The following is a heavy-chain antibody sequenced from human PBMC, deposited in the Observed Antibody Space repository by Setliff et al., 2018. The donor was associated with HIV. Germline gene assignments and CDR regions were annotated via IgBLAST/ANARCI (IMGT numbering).Heavy chain of an antibody. J-gene: IGHJ3*02. CDR2: ISSSGRT. CDR1: RDSMNRHY. CDR3: ARAGDYYDSRNYLTRGPTAFDI. Sequence: LSLTCTVSRDSMNRHYWTWIRQPPGKGLEWIGYISSSGRTDYNSSLKNRVTMSVDTSNNLFSLIMTSVTAADTAVYYCARAGDYYDSRNYLTRGPTAFDIWGQGTMVTVSS. V-gene: IGHV4-59*11. D-gene: IGHD3-22*01.